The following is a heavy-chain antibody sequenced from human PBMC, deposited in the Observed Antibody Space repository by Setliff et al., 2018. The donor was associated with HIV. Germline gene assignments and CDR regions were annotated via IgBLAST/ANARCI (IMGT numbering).Heavy chain of an antibody. J-gene: IGHJ3*02. Sequence: GGSLRLSCAASGFTFKNHVLTWVRQAPGKGLEWVSSISGRGGGTYYADSVKGRFIVSRDNSGSTLYLQLNSLRADDTAVYYCARAQAGYCGGDCPREVRLDAFDIWGQGTMVTVSS. CDR2: ISGRGGGT. CDR3: ARAQAGYCGGDCPREVRLDAFDI. V-gene: IGHV3-23*01. D-gene: IGHD2-21*01. CDR1: GFTFKNHV.